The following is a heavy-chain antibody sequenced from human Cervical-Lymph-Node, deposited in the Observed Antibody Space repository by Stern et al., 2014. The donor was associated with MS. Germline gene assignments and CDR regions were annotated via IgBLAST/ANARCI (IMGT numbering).Heavy chain of an antibody. V-gene: IGHV4-31*03. CDR3: ARDRADTSMGFDF. CDR2: IHDSGTT. J-gene: IGHJ4*02. CDR1: GVSISSGGQY. D-gene: IGHD5-18*01. Sequence: MQLVESGPGLVKPSQTLSLTCSVSGVSISSGGQYWSWIRQHAGKGLEWIGYIHDSGTTYYNPSLRSRVTISADTSKTQFSLNLRSVTAADTAVYYCARDRADTSMGFDFWGPGTLVTVSS.